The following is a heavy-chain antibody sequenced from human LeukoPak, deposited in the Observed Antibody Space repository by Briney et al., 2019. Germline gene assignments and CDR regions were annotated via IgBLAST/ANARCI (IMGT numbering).Heavy chain of an antibody. CDR1: GFTVSSNY. D-gene: IGHD3-22*01. J-gene: IGHJ4*02. Sequence: GGSLRLSCAASGFTVSSNYMSWVRQAPGKGLEWVSVIYSGGSTYYADSVKGRFTISRDNSKNTLYLQMNSLRAEDTAVYYCARGSYYDSSVNYWGQGTLVTVSS. CDR3: ARGSYYDSSVNY. CDR2: IYSGGST. V-gene: IGHV3-53*01.